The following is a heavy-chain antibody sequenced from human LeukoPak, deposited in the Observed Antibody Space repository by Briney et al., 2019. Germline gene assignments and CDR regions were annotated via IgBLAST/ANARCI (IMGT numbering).Heavy chain of an antibody. D-gene: IGHD3-22*01. CDR1: GFTFGDYA. Sequence: GGSLRLSCTASGFTFGDYAMSWFRQAPGKGLEWVGFIRSKAYGGTTEYAASVKGRLTISRDDSKSIAYLQMNSLKTEDTAVYYCTRTQWDYYDSSGYYYYFDYWGQGTLVTVSS. V-gene: IGHV3-49*03. CDR3: TRTQWDYYDSSGYYYYFDY. J-gene: IGHJ4*02. CDR2: IRSKAYGGTT.